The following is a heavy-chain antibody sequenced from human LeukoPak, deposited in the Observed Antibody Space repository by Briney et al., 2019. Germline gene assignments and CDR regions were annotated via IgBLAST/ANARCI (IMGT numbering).Heavy chain of an antibody. CDR3: AREVGGRFDY. CDR1: GYTFTSHA. J-gene: IGHJ4*02. CDR2: IYTNNANT. V-gene: IGHV1-18*04. D-gene: IGHD1-26*01. Sequence: GASVKVSCKASGYTFTSHAITWVRQAPGQGLERMGWIYTNNANTKYAQKVQGRVTMTTDTSSTTVYMELRSLTSDDTAVYYCAREVGGRFDYWGLGTPVTVPS.